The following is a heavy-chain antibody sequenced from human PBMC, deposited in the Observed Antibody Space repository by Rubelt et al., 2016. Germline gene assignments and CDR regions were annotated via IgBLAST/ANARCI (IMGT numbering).Heavy chain of an antibody. J-gene: IGHJ4*02. CDR3: ARAAAGTLGDY. CDR2: IKQDVSDK. CDR1: GFTFNIYW. Sequence: VQLVESGGGVVQPGRSLRLSCAASGFTFNIYWMRWVRQAPGKGLEWVANIKQDVSDKYYMDYVKGRFNISRDNAKNSLYLQMNNLRAEDTAVYYCARAAAGTLGDYWGQGTLVTVSS. V-gene: IGHV3-7*01. D-gene: IGHD6-13*01.